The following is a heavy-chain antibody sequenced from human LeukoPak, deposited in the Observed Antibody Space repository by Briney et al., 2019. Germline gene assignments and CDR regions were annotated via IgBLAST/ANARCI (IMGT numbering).Heavy chain of an antibody. D-gene: IGHD3-3*01. CDR2: IRSKANTYAT. V-gene: IGHV3-73*01. Sequence: GGSLKLSCAASGFTFSGSAIHWVRQASGKGLEWVGRIRSKANTYATAYAASVKGRFTISRDDSKNTAYLQMNSPKAEDTAVYYCTRLLLAGFDYWGQGTLVTVSS. CDR3: TRLLLAGFDY. CDR1: GFTFSGSA. J-gene: IGHJ4*02.